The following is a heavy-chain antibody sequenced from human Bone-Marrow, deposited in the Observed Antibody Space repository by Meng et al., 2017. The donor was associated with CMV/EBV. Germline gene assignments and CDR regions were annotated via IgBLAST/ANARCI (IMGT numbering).Heavy chain of an antibody. D-gene: IGHD1-20*01. Sequence: GGSLRLSCAASGFTVSSNYMSWVRQAPGKGLEWVSVFYRGGSTYYADSVKGRFTISRVNSRNTLYLQMNSLRAEDTAVYYCAKVGGITGMSVLDVWGQGTTVTGSS. J-gene: IGHJ6*01. V-gene: IGHV3-53*01. CDR3: AKVGGITGMSVLDV. CDR1: GFTVSSNY. CDR2: FYRGGST.